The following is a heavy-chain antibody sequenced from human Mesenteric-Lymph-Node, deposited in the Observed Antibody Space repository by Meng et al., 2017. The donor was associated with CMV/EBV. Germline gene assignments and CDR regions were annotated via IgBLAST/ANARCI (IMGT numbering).Heavy chain of an antibody. CDR3: ARGKGTTILQIVDDASDI. D-gene: IGHD3-3*01. V-gene: IGHV3-30*04. CDR1: GFPFSTYA. J-gene: IGHJ3*02. CDR2: ISSDGGEK. Sequence: GGSLRLSCAASGFPFSTYAMYWVRQAPGKGLEWVAVISSDGGEKYYADSVRGRFTISRDNSKNTLYLEMNSPRAEDTAVYYCARGKGTTILQIVDDASDIWGQGTMVTVSS.